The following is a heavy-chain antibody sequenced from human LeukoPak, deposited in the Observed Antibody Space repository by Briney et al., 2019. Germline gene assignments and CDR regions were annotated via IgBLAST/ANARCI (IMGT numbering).Heavy chain of an antibody. V-gene: IGHV4-59*01. CDR2: IYYSGST. Sequence: SETLSLTCTVSGGSISSYYWSWIRQPPGKGLECIGYIYYSGSTNYNPSLKSRVTISVDTSKNQFSLKLSSVTAADTAVYYCARGGQAPGSYWGQGTLVTVSS. J-gene: IGHJ4*02. D-gene: IGHD1-26*01. CDR3: ARGGQAPGSY. CDR1: GGSISSYY.